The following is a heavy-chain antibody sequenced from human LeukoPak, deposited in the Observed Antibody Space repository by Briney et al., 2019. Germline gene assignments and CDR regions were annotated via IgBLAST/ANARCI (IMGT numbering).Heavy chain of an antibody. CDR3: VGLVEL. CDR1: GFTFSHYW. V-gene: IGHV3-7*01. Sequence: GGSLRLSCAASGFTFSHYWMNWVRQAPGKGLEWVAHINQDGSERNYVDSVKGRFTISRDNAKTSLYLQMNSLRAEDTAVYYCVGLVELWGQGTLVTVSS. J-gene: IGHJ4*02. CDR2: INQDGSER. D-gene: IGHD3-9*01.